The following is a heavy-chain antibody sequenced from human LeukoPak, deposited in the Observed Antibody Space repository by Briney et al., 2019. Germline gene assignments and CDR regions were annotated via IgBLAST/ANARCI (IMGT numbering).Heavy chain of an antibody. V-gene: IGHV3-20*04. CDR3: ALNGEIGSGWYGDYYYYMDV. D-gene: IGHD6-19*01. CDR2: INWNGGGT. J-gene: IGHJ6*03. Sequence: GGSLRLSCAASGFTFDDYGMSWVRQAPGKGLEWVSGINWNGGGTGYADSMKGRFTISRDNAKNPLYLQMNSLRAEDTALYYCALNGEIGSGWYGDYYYYMDVWGKGTTVTVSS. CDR1: GFTFDDYG.